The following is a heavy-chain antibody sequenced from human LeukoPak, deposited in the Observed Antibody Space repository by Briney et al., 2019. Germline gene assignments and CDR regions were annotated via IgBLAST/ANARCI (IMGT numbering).Heavy chain of an antibody. V-gene: IGHV3-23*01. Sequence: GGSLRLSCAASGFTFTNYAMSWVRQAPGKGLEWVSAISSSGSATYYADSVKGRFTVSRDNSKNTLYLQMNSLRAEDTAVYYCASDPYSSSWYGGLLYWGQGTLVTVSS. J-gene: IGHJ4*02. CDR1: GFTFTNYA. D-gene: IGHD6-13*01. CDR3: ASDPYSSSWYGGLLY. CDR2: ISSSGSAT.